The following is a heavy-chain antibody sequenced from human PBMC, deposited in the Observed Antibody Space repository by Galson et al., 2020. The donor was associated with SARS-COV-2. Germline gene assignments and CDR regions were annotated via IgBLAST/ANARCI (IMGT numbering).Heavy chain of an antibody. D-gene: IGHD3-22*01. Sequence: GGSLRLSCAASGFTFSSYWMHWVRQAPGKGLVWVSRINSDGSSTSYADSVKGRFTISRDNAKNTLYLQMNSLRAEDTAVYYCARVPLYGADYYDSSGYPQVWFDPWGQGTLVTVSS. V-gene: IGHV3-74*01. CDR3: ARVPLYGADYYDSSGYPQVWFDP. CDR2: INSDGSST. J-gene: IGHJ5*02. CDR1: GFTFSSYW.